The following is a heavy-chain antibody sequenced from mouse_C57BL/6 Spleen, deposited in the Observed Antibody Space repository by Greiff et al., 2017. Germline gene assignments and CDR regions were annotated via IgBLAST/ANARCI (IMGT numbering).Heavy chain of an antibody. J-gene: IGHJ4*01. Sequence: VQLQQPGAELVKPGASVKLSCKASGYTFTSYWMQWVKQRPGQGLEWIGEIDPSDSYTNYNQKFKGKATLTVDTSSSTAYMQLSSLTSEDSAVYYCARRDYYSKRDAMDYWGQGTSVTVSS. CDR3: ARRDYYSKRDAMDY. CDR1: GYTFTSYW. CDR2: IDPSDSYT. V-gene: IGHV1-50*01. D-gene: IGHD2-5*01.